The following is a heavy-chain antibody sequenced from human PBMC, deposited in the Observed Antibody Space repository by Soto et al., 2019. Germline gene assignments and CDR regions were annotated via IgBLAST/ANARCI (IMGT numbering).Heavy chain of an antibody. CDR1: GFTFSSYA. D-gene: IGHD3-3*01. J-gene: IGHJ4*02. CDR3: ARGYDFWSGYLDY. CDR2: ISYDGSNK. Sequence: HPGGSLRLSCAASGFTFSSYAMHWVRQAPGKGLEWVAVISYDGSNKYYADSVKGRFTISRDNSKNTLYLQMNSLRAEDTAVYYCARGYDFWSGYLDYWGQGTLVTVSS. V-gene: IGHV3-30-3*01.